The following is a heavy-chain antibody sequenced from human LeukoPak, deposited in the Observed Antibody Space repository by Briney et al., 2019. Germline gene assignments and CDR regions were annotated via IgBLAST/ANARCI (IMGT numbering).Heavy chain of an antibody. CDR1: GFTFSDYY. V-gene: IGHV3-11*01. D-gene: IGHD3-10*01. J-gene: IGHJ4*02. CDR2: ITNSGSTI. Sequence: GGSLRLSCAASGFTFSDYYMSWIRQAPGKGLEWVSYITNSGSTIHYADSVKGRFTISRDNANNSLYLQMNSLRAEDTAVYYCAREDYFYGSGHFDYWGQGTLVTVSS. CDR3: AREDYFYGSGHFDY.